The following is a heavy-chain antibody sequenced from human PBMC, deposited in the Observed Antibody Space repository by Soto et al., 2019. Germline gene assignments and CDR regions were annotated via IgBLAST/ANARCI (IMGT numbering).Heavy chain of an antibody. CDR1: GFTLSTYW. D-gene: IGHD3-22*01. Sequence: PGGSLRLSCAASGFTLSTYWMHWVRQAPGKGLVWVSRINSDGSVTSYADSVKGRFTISRDNAKNTVYLQMNSLRAEDTAVYYCATSSYDSRYYFDYWGQGTLVTVSS. V-gene: IGHV3-74*01. J-gene: IGHJ4*02. CDR3: ATSSYDSRYYFDY. CDR2: INSDGSVT.